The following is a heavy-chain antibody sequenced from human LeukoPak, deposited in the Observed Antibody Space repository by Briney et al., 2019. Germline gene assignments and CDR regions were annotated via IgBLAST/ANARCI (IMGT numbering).Heavy chain of an antibody. V-gene: IGHV1-69*01. CDR2: IIPIFGTA. Sequence: SVKVSCKASGGTFSSYAISWVRQAPGQGLEWMGGIIPIFGTANYARKFQGRVTITADESTSTAYMELSSLRSEDTAVYYCARDSSTVTTGEGYFDYWGQGTLVTVSS. CDR1: GGTFSSYA. CDR3: ARDSSTVTTGEGYFDY. J-gene: IGHJ4*02. D-gene: IGHD4-17*01.